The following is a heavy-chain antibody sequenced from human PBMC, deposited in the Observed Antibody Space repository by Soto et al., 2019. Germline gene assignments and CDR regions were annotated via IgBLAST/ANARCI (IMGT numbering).Heavy chain of an antibody. V-gene: IGHV4-39*01. J-gene: IGHJ6*02. CDR3: ACIFSGGYGYGFYYYGMDV. D-gene: IGHD5-18*01. CDR2: IYYSGST. CDR1: GGSISSSSYY. Sequence: PSETLSLTCTVSGGSISSSSYYWGWIRQPLGKGLEWIGSIYYSGSTYYNPSLKSRVTISVDTSKDQFSLKLSSVTAADTAVYYCACIFSGGYGYGFYYYGMDVWGQGTTVTVSS.